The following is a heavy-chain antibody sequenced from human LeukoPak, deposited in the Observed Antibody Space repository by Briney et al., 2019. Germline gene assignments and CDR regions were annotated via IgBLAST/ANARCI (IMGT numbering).Heavy chain of an antibody. J-gene: IGHJ4*02. Sequence: PSETLSLTCTVSGGSVSSGSYYWSWLRQPPGKGLEWIGYISYNRRTNYNPSLKSRVTVSADTSTNQFSLKLSSVTAAGTAVYYCARTSSGSYLGYWGRGTLVTVSS. D-gene: IGHD1-26*01. CDR1: GGSVSSGSYY. CDR3: ARTSSGSYLGY. V-gene: IGHV4-61*01. CDR2: ISYNRRT.